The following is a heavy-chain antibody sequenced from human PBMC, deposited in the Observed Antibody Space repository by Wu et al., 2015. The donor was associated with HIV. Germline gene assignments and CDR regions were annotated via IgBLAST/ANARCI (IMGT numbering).Heavy chain of an antibody. D-gene: IGHD6-19*01. CDR1: AYTFTSFG. Sequence: QVQLVQSGDEMKKPGASVKVSCKASAYTFTSFGMSWVRQAPGQGLEWMGWISGFNGDTHYSQKFQGRVTMTTDTTTNTAYMELRSLGSDDTAIYYCVRDVRARDDNSDWYYFDYWGQGTLVAVSS. V-gene: IGHV1-18*04. CDR2: ISGFNGDT. CDR3: VRDVRARDDNSDWYYFDY. J-gene: IGHJ4*02.